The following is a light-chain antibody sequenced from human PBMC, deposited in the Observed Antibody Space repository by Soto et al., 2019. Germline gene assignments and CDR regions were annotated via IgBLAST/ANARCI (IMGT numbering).Light chain of an antibody. CDR3: GTWDGSMNGGGV. V-gene: IGLV1-51*01. J-gene: IGLJ3*02. Sequence: QSVLTQPPSVSAAPGQRVTISCSGSNANIGSNSVAWYQQVPGSAPKLLIYDNYHRPSGIPDRFSGSKSGTSATLAITGLQTGDEADYYCGTWDGSMNGGGVFGGGTKVTVL. CDR2: DNY. CDR1: NANIGSNS.